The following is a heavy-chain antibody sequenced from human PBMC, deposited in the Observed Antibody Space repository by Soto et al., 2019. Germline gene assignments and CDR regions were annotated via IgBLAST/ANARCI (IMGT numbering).Heavy chain of an antibody. J-gene: IGHJ4*02. CDR2: IIPIFGTA. CDR3: ARSKTVAGHFDY. D-gene: IGHD6-19*01. Sequence: SVKVSCKASGGTFSSYAISWVRQAPGQGLEWMGGIIPIFGTANYAQKFQGRVTITADESTSTAYMELSSLRSEDTAVYYCARSKTVAGHFDYWGQGTLVTVSS. CDR1: GGTFSSYA. V-gene: IGHV1-69*13.